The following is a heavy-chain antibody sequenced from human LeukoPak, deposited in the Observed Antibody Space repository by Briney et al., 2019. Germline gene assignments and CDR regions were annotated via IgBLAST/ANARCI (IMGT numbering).Heavy chain of an antibody. CDR2: IKRKAESGTT. CDR1: GFTFSNAW. V-gene: IGHV3-15*01. CDR3: TTVLDYYDSSGYYGT. Sequence: GGSLRLSCAASGFTFSNAWMSWVRQAPGKGPEWVGRIKRKAESGTTDYDEPVNGRVTISRDDSKNTLYLQMNSLKTEDTAVYYCTTVLDYYDSSGYYGTWGQGTLVTVSS. J-gene: IGHJ4*02. D-gene: IGHD3-22*01.